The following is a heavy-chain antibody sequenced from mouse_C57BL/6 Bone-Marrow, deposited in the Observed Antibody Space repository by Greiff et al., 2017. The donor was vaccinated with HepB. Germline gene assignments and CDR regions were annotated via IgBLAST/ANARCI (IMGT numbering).Heavy chain of an antibody. D-gene: IGHD4-1*01. CDR3: ARRENWDGFAY. V-gene: IGHV14-2*01. CDR2: IDPEDGET. CDR1: GFNIKDYY. Sequence: EVQLQQSGAELVKPGASVKLSCTASGFNIKDYYMHWVKQRTEQGLEWIGRIDPEDGETKYATKFQGKATITADTSSNTAYLQLSSLTAEDTAVYYCARRENWDGFAYWGQGTLVTVSA. J-gene: IGHJ3*01.